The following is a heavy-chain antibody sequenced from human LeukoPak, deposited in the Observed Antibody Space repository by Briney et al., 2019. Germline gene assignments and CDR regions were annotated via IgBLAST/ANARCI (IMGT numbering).Heavy chain of an antibody. CDR3: ARGVRFLEWLSSTYYFDY. D-gene: IGHD3-3*01. J-gene: IGHJ4*02. V-gene: IGHV1-8*01. CDR1: GYTFTSYD. CDR2: MNPNSGNT. Sequence: ASVKVPCKASGYTFTSYDINWVRQATGQGLEWMGWMNPNSGNTGYAQKFQGRVTMTRNTSISTAYMELSSLRSEDTAVYYCARGVRFLEWLSSTYYFDYWGQGTLVTVSS.